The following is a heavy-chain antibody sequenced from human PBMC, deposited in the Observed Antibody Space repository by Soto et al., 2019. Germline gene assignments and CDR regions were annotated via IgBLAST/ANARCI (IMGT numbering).Heavy chain of an antibody. CDR1: GGTFRRNT. CDR2: IVPLVAIT. Sequence: QVQLVQSGAEVKRPGPSLKVSCEASGGTFRRNTISWVRQPPGQGLEWMGRIVPLVAITNYAQKFQGRVTITADKSASTVYMELRGLRSEDTAIYYCARDLDSGYDWIVGYWGQGTLVTVSS. J-gene: IGHJ4*02. CDR3: ARDLDSGYDWIVGY. D-gene: IGHD5-12*01. V-gene: IGHV1-69*08.